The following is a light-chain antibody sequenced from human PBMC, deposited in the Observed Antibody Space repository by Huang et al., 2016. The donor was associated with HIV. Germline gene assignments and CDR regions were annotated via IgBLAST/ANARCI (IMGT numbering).Light chain of an antibody. V-gene: IGKV3-15*01. J-gene: IGKJ1*01. CDR2: AAS. Sequence: EIVMTQSPGTLSVAPGERATLSCRASQNINTNLAWVQQKPGQAPRLLIYAASTRTAGFPARFSGRGSRTEFTLTISSLQSEDIAVYYCQQYNDWPRSFGQGTKVEIK. CDR3: QQYNDWPRS. CDR1: QNINTN.